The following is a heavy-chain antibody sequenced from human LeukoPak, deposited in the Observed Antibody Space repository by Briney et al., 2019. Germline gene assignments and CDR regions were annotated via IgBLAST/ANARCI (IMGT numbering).Heavy chain of an antibody. D-gene: IGHD4-17*01. Sequence: ASVKVSCKASGYTFTSYGISWVRQAPGQGLEWMGWISAYNGSTNYAQKLQGRVTMTTDTSTSTAYMELRSLRSDDTAVYYCARVREDYGDYCYYYGMDIWGQGTTVTVSS. CDR1: GYTFTSYG. CDR3: ARVREDYGDYCYYYGMDI. CDR2: ISAYNGST. V-gene: IGHV1-18*01. J-gene: IGHJ6*02.